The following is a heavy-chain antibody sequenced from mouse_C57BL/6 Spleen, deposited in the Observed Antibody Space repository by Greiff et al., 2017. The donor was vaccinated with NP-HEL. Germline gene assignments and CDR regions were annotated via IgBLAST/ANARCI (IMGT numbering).Heavy chain of an antibody. V-gene: IGHV1-52*01. CDR2: IDPSDSET. D-gene: IGHD1-1*01. CDR3: AEGYYGNFDV. CDR1: GYTFTSCW. J-gene: IGHJ1*03. Sequence: QVQLQQSGAELVRPGSSVKLSCKASGYTFTSCWMHWVKQRPIQGLEWIGNIDPSDSETHYNQKFKDKATLTVDKSSSTAYMQLSSLTSEDSAVYYCAEGYYGNFDVWGTGTTVTVPS.